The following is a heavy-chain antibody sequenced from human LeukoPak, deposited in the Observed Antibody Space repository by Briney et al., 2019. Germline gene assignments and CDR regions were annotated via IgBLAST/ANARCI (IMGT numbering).Heavy chain of an antibody. D-gene: IGHD6-13*01. Sequence: GGSLRLSCAASAVTFSDYYMSWIRQAPGKGLQWVSYSGTGATITYYADSVKGRFTISRDNAKNSLYLQMNSLRVEDTAVYYCARILEGYHYYMDVWGKGTTVTVSS. CDR2: SGTGATIT. CDR3: ARILEGYHYYMDV. J-gene: IGHJ6*03. V-gene: IGHV3-11*04. CDR1: AVTFSDYY.